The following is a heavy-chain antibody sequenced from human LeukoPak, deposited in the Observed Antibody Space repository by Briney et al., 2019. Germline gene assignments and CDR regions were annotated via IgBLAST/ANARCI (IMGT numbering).Heavy chain of an antibody. CDR3: ARGNGYDFWSGYYIPAYYYYMDV. D-gene: IGHD3-3*01. CDR1: GGSISSYY. V-gene: IGHV4-4*07. CDR2: IYTSGST. Sequence: SETLSLTCTVSGGSISSYYWSWIRQPAGKGLEWIGRIYTSGSTNYNPSLKSRVTMSVDTSKNQFSLKLSSVTAADTAVYYCARGNGYDFWSGYYIPAYYYYMDVWGKGTTVTVS. J-gene: IGHJ6*03.